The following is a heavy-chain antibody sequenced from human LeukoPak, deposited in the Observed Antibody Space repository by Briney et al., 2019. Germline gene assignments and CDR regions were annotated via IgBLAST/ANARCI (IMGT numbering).Heavy chain of an antibody. CDR3: ARDRGVTTDWYYFDY. J-gene: IGHJ4*02. CDR2: ISSSGSTI. D-gene: IGHD4-17*01. Sequence: GGSLRLSCAASGFTFSDHYMSWIRQAPGKGLEWVSYISSSGSTIYYADSVKGRFTISRDNAKNSLYLQMNSLRAEDTAVYYCARDRGVTTDWYYFDYWGQGTLVTVSS. CDR1: GFTFSDHY. V-gene: IGHV3-11*01.